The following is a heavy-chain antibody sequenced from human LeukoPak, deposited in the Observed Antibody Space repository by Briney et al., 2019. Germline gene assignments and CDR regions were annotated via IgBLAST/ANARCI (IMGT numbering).Heavy chain of an antibody. V-gene: IGHV3-74*01. D-gene: IGHD6-13*01. CDR2: INSDGSST. J-gene: IGHJ3*02. CDR1: GFTFSGSA. CDR3: AVAAAGTRSFDI. Sequence: GGSLRLSCAASGFTFSGSAMHWVRQAPGKGLVWVSRINSDGSSTSYADSVKGRFTISRDNAKNTLYLQMNSLRAEDTAVYYCAVAAAGTRSFDIWGQGTMVTVSS.